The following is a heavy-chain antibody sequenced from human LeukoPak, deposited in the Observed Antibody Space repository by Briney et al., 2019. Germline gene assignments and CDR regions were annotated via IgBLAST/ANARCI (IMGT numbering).Heavy chain of an antibody. CDR1: GKSFTSCW. J-gene: IGHJ4*02. CDR3: ARRSGYSSSWPLDD. CDR2: IYPGDSDT. Sequence: GESLKISCKGSGKSFTSCWIGWLRQMPGKSLEWMGIIYPGDSDTRYSPSFQGQVTISADKSISTAYLQWSSLKASDTAMYYCARRSGYSSSWPLDDWGQGTLVTVSS. V-gene: IGHV5-51*01. D-gene: IGHD6-13*01.